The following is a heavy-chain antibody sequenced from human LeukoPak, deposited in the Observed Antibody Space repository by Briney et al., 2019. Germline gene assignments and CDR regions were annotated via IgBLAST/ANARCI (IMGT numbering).Heavy chain of an antibody. CDR1: GFTFSSYA. CDR2: ISYDGSNT. V-gene: IGHV3-30-3*01. J-gene: IGHJ4*02. D-gene: IGHD6-6*01. Sequence: GRSLRLSCAASGFTFSSYAMHWVRQAPGKGLEWVAIISYDGSNTYYADSVKGRFTISRDNSRNTLYLQMNSLRAEDTAVYYCASDSSSSFPNYLDYWGQGTPVTVSS. CDR3: ASDSSSSFPNYLDY.